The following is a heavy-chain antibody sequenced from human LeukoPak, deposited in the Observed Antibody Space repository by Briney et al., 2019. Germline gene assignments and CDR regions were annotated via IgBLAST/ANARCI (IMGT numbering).Heavy chain of an antibody. Sequence: GGSLRLSCAASGFTFSSYSMNWVRQAPGKGLEWVSVIYSGGSTYYADSVKGRFTISRDNSKNTLYLQMNSLRAEDTAVYYCARDSSGWLDAFDIWGQGTMVTVSS. D-gene: IGHD6-19*01. V-gene: IGHV3-53*01. CDR3: ARDSSGWLDAFDI. CDR2: IYSGGST. CDR1: GFTFSSYS. J-gene: IGHJ3*02.